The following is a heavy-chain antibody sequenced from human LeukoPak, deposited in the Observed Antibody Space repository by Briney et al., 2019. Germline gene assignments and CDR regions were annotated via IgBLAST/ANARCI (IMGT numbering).Heavy chain of an antibody. V-gene: IGHV3-53*01. Sequence: GGSLRLSCAASGFTVSNNRLSWVRQAPGMGLEWVSTIYSDGDTYYPDSVKGRFTISRDGSKNTLYLQLNSLRTEDTAIYYCVREREGSNSEHWGQGTLVTVSS. CDR2: IYSDGDT. CDR3: VREREGSNSEH. D-gene: IGHD1-26*01. J-gene: IGHJ1*01. CDR1: GFTVSNNR.